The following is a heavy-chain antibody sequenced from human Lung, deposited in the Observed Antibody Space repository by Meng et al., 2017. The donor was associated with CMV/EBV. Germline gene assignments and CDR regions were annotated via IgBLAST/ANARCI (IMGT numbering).Heavy chain of an antibody. CDR1: GFTFNSYA. V-gene: IGHV3-21*01. D-gene: IGHD1-26*01. J-gene: IGHJ4*02. CDR2: INETSSYI. CDR3: VRDGKYS. Sequence: GESLKISCSASGFTFNSYAMDWVRQAPGKGLEWLSYINETSSYIYYADSVKGRFTISRDKANKTLYLQMNSLRDEDTALYYCVRDGKYSWGQGTLVTVSS.